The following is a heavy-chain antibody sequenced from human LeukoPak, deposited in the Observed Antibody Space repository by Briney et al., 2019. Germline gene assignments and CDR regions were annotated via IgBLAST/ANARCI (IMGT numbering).Heavy chain of an antibody. CDR3: ARDLGGGYPV. CDR1: GFTFSSYD. J-gene: IGHJ4*02. Sequence: GGSLRLSCAASGFTFSSYDMHWVRQATGKGLEWVSAIGTAGDTYYPADVKGLFTISREYAKNFFYLQMSSLSAGDAAVYYCARDLGGGYPVWGQGTLVTVSS. D-gene: IGHD1-26*01. CDR2: IGTAGDT. V-gene: IGHV3-13*01.